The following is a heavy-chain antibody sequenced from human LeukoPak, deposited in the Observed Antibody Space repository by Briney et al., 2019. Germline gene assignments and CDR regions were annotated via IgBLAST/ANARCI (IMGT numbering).Heavy chain of an antibody. V-gene: IGHV3-15*01. J-gene: IGHJ4*02. Sequence: PGGSLRLSCAVSGFTFSNAWMSWVRQAPGKGLEWVGRIRSNTDGGTTDYTAPVKGRFTISRDDSKNTVYLQMNSLKTEDTAVYYCTTGPERHPYSFDYWGQGTLVTVSS. CDR3: TTGPERHPYSFDY. CDR2: IRSNTDGGTT. D-gene: IGHD1-1*01. CDR1: GFTFSNAW.